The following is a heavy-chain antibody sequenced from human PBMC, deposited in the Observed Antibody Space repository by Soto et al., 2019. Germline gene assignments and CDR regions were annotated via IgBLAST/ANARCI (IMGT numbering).Heavy chain of an antibody. D-gene: IGHD2-15*01. V-gene: IGHV3-74*01. CDR2: IDNAGSSV. J-gene: IGHJ6*02. CDR3: TRVGRSVSGMDV. CDR1: GFTFSSYW. Sequence: EVQLVESGGGLVQPGGSLRLSCAASGFTFSSYWMHWVRQAPGKGLVWVSRIDNAGSSVRYADSVKGRFTISRDNAKNTLYLQMNSLRAEDTAVYYCTRVGRSVSGMDVWGQGTTVTVSS.